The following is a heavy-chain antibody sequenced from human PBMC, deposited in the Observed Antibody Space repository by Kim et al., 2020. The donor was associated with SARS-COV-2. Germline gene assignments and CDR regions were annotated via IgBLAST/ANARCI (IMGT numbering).Heavy chain of an antibody. CDR2: IYYSGST. D-gene: IGHD3-3*01. J-gene: IGHJ4*02. V-gene: IGHV4-39*01. CDR3: ARRGLYYDFWSGYYKGGSFDY. Sequence: SETLSLTCTVSGGSISSSSYYWGWIRQPPGKGLEWIGSIYYSGSTYYNPSLKSRVTISVDTSKNQFSLKLSSVTAADTAVYYCARRGLYYDFWSGYYKGGSFDYWGQGTLVTVSS. CDR1: GGSISSSSYY.